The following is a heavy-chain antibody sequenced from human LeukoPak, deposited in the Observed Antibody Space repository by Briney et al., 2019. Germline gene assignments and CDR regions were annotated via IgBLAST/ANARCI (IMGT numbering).Heavy chain of an antibody. CDR3: ARAMPHDNWFNP. CDR2: INGDLTNT. J-gene: IGHJ3*01. D-gene: IGHD1-20*01. CDR1: GFTFTDYW. Sequence: GGSLRLSCAASGFTFTDYWMHWVRQVAGKGLVWVSRINGDLTNTTYADSVKGRFTISRDNAKNTLYLQMNSLRAEDTAVYYCARAMPHDNWFNPWGQGTMVTVSS. V-gene: IGHV3-74*03.